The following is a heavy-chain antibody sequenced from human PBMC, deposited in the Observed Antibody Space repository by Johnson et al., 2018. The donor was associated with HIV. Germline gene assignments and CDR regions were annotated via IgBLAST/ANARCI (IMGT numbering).Heavy chain of an antibody. Sequence: QMLLVESGGGLVQPGGSLRLSCAASGFTFSSYWMSWVRQAPGKGLEWVAFISYDGNSNYFADSVTGRFTISRDNSKNTRYLQMNSLRPEDTAVYYGARLPSGYSRDAFDIWGQGTMVTFSS. D-gene: IGHD5-18*01. J-gene: IGHJ3*02. CDR3: ARLPSGYSRDAFDI. V-gene: IGHV3-30*03. CDR1: GFTFSSYW. CDR2: ISYDGNSN.